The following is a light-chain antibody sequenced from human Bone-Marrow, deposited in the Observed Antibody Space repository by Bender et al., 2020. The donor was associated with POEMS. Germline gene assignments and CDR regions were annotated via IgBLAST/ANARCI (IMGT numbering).Light chain of an antibody. CDR3: SSYTTSYTYV. V-gene: IGLV2-11*01. Sequence: QSALSQPRSVSGSPGQSVTISCTGTSSDVGGYNYVSWYQQLPDKAPKLLIYDVSQRPSGVPDRFSGSKSGNTASLTISGLQAEDEADYYCSSYTTSYTYVFGTGTKLTVL. CDR1: SSDVGGYNY. CDR2: DVS. J-gene: IGLJ1*01.